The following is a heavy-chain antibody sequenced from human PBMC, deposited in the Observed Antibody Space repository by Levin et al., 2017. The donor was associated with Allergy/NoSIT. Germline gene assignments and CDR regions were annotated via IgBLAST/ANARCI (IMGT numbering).Heavy chain of an antibody. CDR2: ISGDSSFI. Sequence: GESLKISCATSGFAFSQYGMNWVRQAPGKGPEWVSSISGDSSFIYYADSVKGRFTISRDNARNSFFLQMNSLRVEDSAIYYCAQRGGDDERRYGLNVWGRGTPVSVS. D-gene: IGHD4-17*01. CDR1: GFAFSQYG. J-gene: IGHJ6*02. V-gene: IGHV3-21*06. CDR3: AQRGGDDERRYGLNV.